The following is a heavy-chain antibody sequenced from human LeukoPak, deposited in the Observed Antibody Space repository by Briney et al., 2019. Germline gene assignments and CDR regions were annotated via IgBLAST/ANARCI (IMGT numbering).Heavy chain of an antibody. CDR2: ISGSGIST. Sequence: VGSLRLSCAASGFTFCDYYMSWIRQAPGKGLEWVSSISGSGISTYYVDSVKGRFTISRDNSKNTLYLQMNSLRAEDTAVYYCAKERFPYSSSWYGAFDIWGQGTMVTVSS. CDR3: AKERFPYSSSWYGAFDI. J-gene: IGHJ3*02. CDR1: GFTFCDYY. D-gene: IGHD6-13*01. V-gene: IGHV3-23*01.